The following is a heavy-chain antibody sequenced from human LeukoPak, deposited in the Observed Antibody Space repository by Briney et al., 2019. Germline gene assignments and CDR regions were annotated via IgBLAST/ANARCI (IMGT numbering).Heavy chain of an antibody. CDR2: IYPDDSHT. CDR3: ARPNITSYYDSRGYDAFDV. Sequence: ESLKISCKGSGYKFNAYWIAWVRQMPGKGLEWMGIIYPDDSHTRYSPSFQGQVTISADKSVSIAYLQWSRLKASDTAMYYCARPNITSYYDSRGYDAFDVWGQGTMVIVSS. D-gene: IGHD3-22*01. CDR1: GYKFNAYW. J-gene: IGHJ3*01. V-gene: IGHV5-51*01.